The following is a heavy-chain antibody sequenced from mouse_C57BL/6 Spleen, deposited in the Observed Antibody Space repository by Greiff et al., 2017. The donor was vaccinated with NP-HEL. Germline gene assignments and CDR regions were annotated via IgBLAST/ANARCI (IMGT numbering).Heavy chain of an antibody. CDR1: GYTFTSYW. D-gene: IGHD1-1*01. Sequence: VQLQQPGAELVMPGASVKLSCKASGYTFTSYWMHWVKQRPGQGLEWIGEIDPSDSYTNYNQKFKGKSTLTVDKSSSTAYMQLSSLTSEDSAVYFCARSHYGSSYYWGQGTTLTVSS. CDR2: IDPSDSYT. CDR3: ARSHYGSSYY. V-gene: IGHV1-69*01. J-gene: IGHJ2*01.